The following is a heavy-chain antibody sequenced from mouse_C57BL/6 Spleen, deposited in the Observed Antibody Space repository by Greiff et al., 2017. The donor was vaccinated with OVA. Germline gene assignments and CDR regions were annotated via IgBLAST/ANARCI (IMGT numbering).Heavy chain of an antibody. J-gene: IGHJ2*01. CDR3: ARWGYYYGSLFDD. Sequence: EVQLVESEGGLVQPGSSMKLSCTASGFTFSDYYMAWVRQVPEKGLEWVANINYDGSSTNYLDFLKSRFIISRDNAKNILYLQMSSLKSEDTATYYCARWGYYYGSLFDDWGKGTTLTVSS. D-gene: IGHD1-1*01. V-gene: IGHV5-16*01. CDR1: GFTFSDYY. CDR2: INYDGSST.